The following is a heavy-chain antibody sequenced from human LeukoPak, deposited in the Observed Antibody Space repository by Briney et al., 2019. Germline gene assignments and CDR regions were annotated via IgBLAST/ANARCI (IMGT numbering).Heavy chain of an antibody. CDR2: INSDGSIT. D-gene: IGHD3-22*01. CDR3: ARDLEAYYYDSSGYYGY. J-gene: IGHJ4*02. V-gene: IGHV3-74*01. Sequence: GGSLRLSCAASGFTFTTYWMHWVRQAPGKGLVWVSHINSDGSITSYADSVKGRFTISRDNAKNTLYLQMNSLRAEDTAVYYYARDLEAYYYDSSGYYGYWGQGTLVTVSS. CDR1: GFTFTTYW.